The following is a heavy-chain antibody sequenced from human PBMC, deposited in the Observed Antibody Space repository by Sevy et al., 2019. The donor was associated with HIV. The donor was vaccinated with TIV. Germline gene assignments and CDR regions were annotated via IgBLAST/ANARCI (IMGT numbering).Heavy chain of an antibody. CDR2: LSYDDSDE. V-gene: IGHV3-30-3*01. Sequence: GGSLRLSCAASGFIFSTSPMHWVRQAPGKGLECVAILSYDDSDENYADFVKGRFTISRDNSKNTLYLQMNSLRTEDTAVYYCAKDDLCSIDYWGQGTLVTVSS. D-gene: IGHD3-10*02. CDR1: GFIFSTSP. CDR3: AKDDLCSIDY. J-gene: IGHJ4*02.